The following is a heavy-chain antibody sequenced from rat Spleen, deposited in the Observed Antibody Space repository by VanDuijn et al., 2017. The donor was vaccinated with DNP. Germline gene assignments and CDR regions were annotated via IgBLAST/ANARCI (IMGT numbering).Heavy chain of an antibody. V-gene: IGHV3-1*01. D-gene: IGHD1-9*01. Sequence: EVQLQESGPGLVKPSQSLSLTCSVTGSSIISNYWAWIRKFPGNKMEWTGYISYSGSTSYNPSLKSRISITRDTSKNQFFLQLDSVATEDTATYYCARGVSSYYGYNSYWYFDPWGPGTVVTVSS. J-gene: IGHJ1*01. CDR3: ARGVSSYYGYNSYWYFDP. CDR2: ISYSGST. CDR1: GSSIISNY.